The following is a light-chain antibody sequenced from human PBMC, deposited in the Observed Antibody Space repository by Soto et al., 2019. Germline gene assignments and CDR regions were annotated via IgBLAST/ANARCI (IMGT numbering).Light chain of an antibody. CDR1: SGHSSYI. J-gene: IGLJ2*01. Sequence: QAVVTQSSSASASLGSSVKLTCTLSSGHSSYIIAWHQQQPGKTPRYLMKLEGSGSYNKGSGVPDRFSGSSSGADRYLTISNIQSEDEADYYCETWDSNTPVFGGGTKLTVL. CDR2: LEGSGSY. V-gene: IGLV4-60*03. CDR3: ETWDSNTPV.